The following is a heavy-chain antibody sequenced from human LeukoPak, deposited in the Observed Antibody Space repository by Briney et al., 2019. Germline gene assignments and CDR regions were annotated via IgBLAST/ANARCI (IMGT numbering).Heavy chain of an antibody. V-gene: IGHV3-53*01. CDR2: IYAGGST. Sequence: GGSLRLSCAASGLTVSSKDMRWVRQAPGKGLEWVSVIYAGGSTYYADSVKGRFTISRDNSKNTVFLQMNSLRVEDTAVYYCAKDYEGRFWGQGTLVTVSS. CDR3: AKDYEGRF. CDR1: GLTVSSKD. J-gene: IGHJ4*02. D-gene: IGHD3-3*01.